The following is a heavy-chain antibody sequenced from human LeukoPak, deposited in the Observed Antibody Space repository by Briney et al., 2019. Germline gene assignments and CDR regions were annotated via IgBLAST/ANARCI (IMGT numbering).Heavy chain of an antibody. D-gene: IGHD5-24*01. CDR3: ARGRDGSQSPIDD. V-gene: IGHV3-21*01. CDR1: GFTFGSYN. Sequence: PGGSLRLSCAASGFTFGSYNMNWVRQAPGKGLEWVSSISSSSSYIYYADSVKGRFTISRDNAKNSLYLQMNSLRAEDTAVYYCARGRDGSQSPIDDWGQGTLVTVSS. J-gene: IGHJ4*02. CDR2: ISSSSSYI.